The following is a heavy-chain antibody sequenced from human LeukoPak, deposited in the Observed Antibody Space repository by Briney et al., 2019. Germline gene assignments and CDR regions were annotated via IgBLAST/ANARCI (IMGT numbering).Heavy chain of an antibody. CDR2: IYSAGST. V-gene: IGHV3-66*02. J-gene: IGHJ4*02. CDR1: GFTVSTNY. D-gene: IGHD3-10*01. Sequence: GGSLRLSCAASGFTVSTNYISWVRQAPGKGLEWVSVIYSAGSTYYADSVKGRFTISRDNSKNTVYLQMNSLRPDDTAVYYCAREGGSGSSGYDYWGQGTLVTVSS. CDR3: AREGGSGSSGYDY.